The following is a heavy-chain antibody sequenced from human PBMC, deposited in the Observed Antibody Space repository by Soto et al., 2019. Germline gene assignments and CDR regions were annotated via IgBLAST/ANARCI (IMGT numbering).Heavy chain of an antibody. CDR3: ARDKATVTTGVWYFDY. CDR2: IYYSWST. J-gene: IGHJ4*02. CDR1: GGSISSGGYY. D-gene: IGHD4-17*01. V-gene: IGHV4-31*03. Sequence: QVQLQESGPGLVKPSQTLSLTCTVSGGSISSGGYYWRWIRQHPGKGTEWIGYIYYSWSTYSNPSLKSRVTISVATSKNQFSLKLSPVTAADTAVYSCARDKATVTTGVWYFDYWGQGTLVTVSS.